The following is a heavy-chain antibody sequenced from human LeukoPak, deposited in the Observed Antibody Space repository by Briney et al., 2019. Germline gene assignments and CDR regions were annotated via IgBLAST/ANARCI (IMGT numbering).Heavy chain of an antibody. CDR2: IWYDGSNK. D-gene: IGHD1-20*01. CDR1: GFTFSSYG. Sequence: PGGSLRLSCAASGFTFSSYGMHWVRQAPGKGLEWVAVIWYDGSNKYYADSVKGRFTISRDNSKNTLYLQMNSLRAEDTAVYYCANLRYNWNDSFDYWGQGTLVTVSS. V-gene: IGHV3-33*06. J-gene: IGHJ4*02. CDR3: ANLRYNWNDSFDY.